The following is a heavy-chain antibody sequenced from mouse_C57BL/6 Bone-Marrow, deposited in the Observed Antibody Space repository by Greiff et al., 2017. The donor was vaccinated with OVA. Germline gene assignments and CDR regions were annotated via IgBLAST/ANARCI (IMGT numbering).Heavy chain of an antibody. Sequence: EVQLQQSGAELVRPGASVKLSCTASGFNITDDYMHWVKQRPEQGLEWIGWIDPENGDTDYASKFQGKATITADTSSNTAYLQLSSLTSEDTAVYYSTSYYSNTGFAYWGQGTLVTVSA. CDR1: GFNITDDY. J-gene: IGHJ3*01. CDR2: IDPENGDT. V-gene: IGHV14-4*01. D-gene: IGHD2-5*01. CDR3: TSYYSNTGFAY.